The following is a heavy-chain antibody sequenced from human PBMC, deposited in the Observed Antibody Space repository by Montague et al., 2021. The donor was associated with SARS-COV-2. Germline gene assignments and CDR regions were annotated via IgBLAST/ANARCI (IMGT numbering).Heavy chain of an antibody. Sequence: SETLSLTCTVSGGSISSYYGSWIRQPPGKGLEWIGYIYYSGSTNYNPSLKSRVTISVDTSKNQFSLKLSSVTAADTAVYYCARVPRNYDFWSGFYDAFDIWGQGTMVTASS. CDR1: GGSISSYY. CDR2: IYYSGST. CDR3: ARVPRNYDFWSGFYDAFDI. J-gene: IGHJ3*02. D-gene: IGHD3-3*01. V-gene: IGHV4-59*01.